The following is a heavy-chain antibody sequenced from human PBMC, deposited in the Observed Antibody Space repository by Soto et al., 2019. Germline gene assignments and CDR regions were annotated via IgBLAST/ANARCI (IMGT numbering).Heavy chain of an antibody. CDR1: GFTFSSYG. D-gene: IGHD5-12*01. Sequence: QVQLVESGGGVIQPGRSLRLSCAASGFTFSSYGMHWVRQAPGKGLEWVAVISYDGSNKYYADSVKGRFTISRDNSKNTLYLQMNSLRAEDTAVYYCAKDSYEPVRAYFDYWGQGTLVTVSS. CDR3: AKDSYEPVRAYFDY. CDR2: ISYDGSNK. J-gene: IGHJ4*02. V-gene: IGHV3-30*18.